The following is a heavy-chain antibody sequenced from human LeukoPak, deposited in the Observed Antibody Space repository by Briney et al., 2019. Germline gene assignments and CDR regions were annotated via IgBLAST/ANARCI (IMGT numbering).Heavy chain of an antibody. CDR1: GYTFTGYY. Sequence: ASVKVSCKASGYTFTGYYMHWVRQAPGQGLEWMGWINPNSGGTNYAQKFQGRVTMTRDTSINTAYMELSRLRSDDTVVYYCATVYSSGWNFHYWGQGTLVTVSS. D-gene: IGHD6-19*01. CDR2: INPNSGGT. J-gene: IGHJ4*02. V-gene: IGHV1-2*02. CDR3: ATVYSSGWNFHY.